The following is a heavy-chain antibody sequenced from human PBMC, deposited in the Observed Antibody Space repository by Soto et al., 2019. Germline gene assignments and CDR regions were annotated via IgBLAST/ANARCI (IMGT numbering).Heavy chain of an antibody. Sequence: SETLSLTCTVSGISVSTSDYYWGWVRQPPGKGLDWIGDIYYSGSTFYNPSLRSRVTLSVDTSKNQFSLRLNSVTAADTAVYFCAGFVVPASRNSDFDYWGQGTLVTVSS. D-gene: IGHD2-15*01. V-gene: IGHV4-39*01. CDR3: AGFVVPASRNSDFDY. CDR1: GISVSTSDYY. J-gene: IGHJ4*02. CDR2: IYYSGST.